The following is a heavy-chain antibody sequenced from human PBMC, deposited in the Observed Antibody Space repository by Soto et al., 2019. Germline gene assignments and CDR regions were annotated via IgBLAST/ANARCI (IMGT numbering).Heavy chain of an antibody. CDR3: AKERDPLNIVATISFDY. V-gene: IGHV3-23*01. J-gene: IGHJ4*02. CDR2: ISGSGGST. D-gene: IGHD5-12*01. CDR1: GFTFSSYA. Sequence: GGSLGLSCAASGFTFSSYAMSWVRQAPGKGLEWVSAISGSGGSTYYADSVKGRFTISRDNSKNTLYLQMNSLRAEDTAVYYCAKERDPLNIVATISFDYWGQGTLVTVSS.